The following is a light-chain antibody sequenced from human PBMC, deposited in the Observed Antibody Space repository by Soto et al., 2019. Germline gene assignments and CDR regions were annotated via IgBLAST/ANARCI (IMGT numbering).Light chain of an antibody. CDR3: QQYDTWPLT. J-gene: IGKJ4*01. CDR2: DIS. Sequence: ETVMTQFPATLSVSPGERATLSCRASQYVSTNLAWYQQQPGQPPRLLIYDISNRATGIPARFSGSGSETEFALTILSLQSEDFAVYYCQQYDTWPLTFGGGTKVEIK. CDR1: QYVSTN. V-gene: IGKV3D-15*01.